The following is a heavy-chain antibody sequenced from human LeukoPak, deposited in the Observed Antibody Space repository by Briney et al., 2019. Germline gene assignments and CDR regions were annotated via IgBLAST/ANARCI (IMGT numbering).Heavy chain of an antibody. D-gene: IGHD3-10*01. CDR1: GFTFSNAW. V-gene: IGHV3-15*01. J-gene: IGHJ4*02. CDR2: IKSKTDGGTT. Sequence: GGSLRLSCAASGFTFSNAWMSWVRQAPGKGLEWVGRIKSKTDGGTTDYAAPVKGRFTISRDDSKNTLYQQMNSLKTEDTAVYYCTRVRGVIIENQYYFDYWGQGTLVTVSS. CDR3: TRVRGVIIENQYYFDY.